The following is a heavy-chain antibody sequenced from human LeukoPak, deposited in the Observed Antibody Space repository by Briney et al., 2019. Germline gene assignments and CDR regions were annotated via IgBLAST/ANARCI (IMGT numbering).Heavy chain of an antibody. J-gene: IGHJ4*02. CDR3: ASQSKWALLGGLDY. CDR2: IYYSGST. Sequence: PSETLSLTCTVSGASISSFYWSWIRQPPGKGLEWIGYIYYSGSTNYNPSLKSRVTISVDTSKNQFSLKLSSVTAADTAVYYCASQSKWALLGGLDYWGQGTLVTVSS. CDR1: GASISSFY. D-gene: IGHD1-26*01. V-gene: IGHV4-59*12.